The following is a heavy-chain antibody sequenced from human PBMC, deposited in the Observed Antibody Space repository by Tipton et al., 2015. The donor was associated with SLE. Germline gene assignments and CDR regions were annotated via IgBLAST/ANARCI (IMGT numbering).Heavy chain of an antibody. Sequence: LRLSCAVSGGSISSDGYSWSWIRQPPGKGLEWIGYIYTSGSTNYNPSLKSRVTISVDTSKNQFSLKLSSVTAADTAVYYCARKDNDILTGYRPGDAFDIWGQGTMVTVSS. D-gene: IGHD3-9*01. CDR2: IYTSGST. J-gene: IGHJ3*02. CDR1: GGSISSDGYS. CDR3: ARKDNDILTGYRPGDAFDI. V-gene: IGHV4-30-2*02.